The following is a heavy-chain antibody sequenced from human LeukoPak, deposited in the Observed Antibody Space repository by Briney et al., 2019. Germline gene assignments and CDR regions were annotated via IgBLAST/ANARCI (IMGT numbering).Heavy chain of an antibody. Sequence: GGSLRLSCAASGFTFSDYYMSWIRQAPGKGLECVSYISSSGSTIYYADSVKGRFTISRDNAKNSLYLQMNSLRAEDMAVYYCAALVTFDAFDIWGQGTMVTVSS. D-gene: IGHD3-16*01. J-gene: IGHJ3*02. CDR2: ISSSGSTI. V-gene: IGHV3-11*04. CDR1: GFTFSDYY. CDR3: AALVTFDAFDI.